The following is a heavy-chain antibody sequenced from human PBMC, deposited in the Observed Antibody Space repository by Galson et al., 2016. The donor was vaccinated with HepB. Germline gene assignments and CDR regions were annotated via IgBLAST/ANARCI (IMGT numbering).Heavy chain of an antibody. V-gene: IGHV3-64D*09. Sequence: SLRLSCAAFGFTFNKYAMHWVRQAPGKGLDSVSAISNSGDTTYYIDSVTGRFSISRDNSKNTLYLHMSNLRAEDTALYYCVKSYYYDSSGYQPYFDSWGQGTLVTVSS. CDR3: VKSYYYDSSGYQPYFDS. CDR2: ISNSGDTT. CDR1: GFTFNKYA. J-gene: IGHJ4*02. D-gene: IGHD3-22*01.